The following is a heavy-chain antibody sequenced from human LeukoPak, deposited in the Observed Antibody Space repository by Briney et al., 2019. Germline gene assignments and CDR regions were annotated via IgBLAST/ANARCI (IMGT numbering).Heavy chain of an antibody. Sequence: GGSLRLSCAASGFTFSSYAMNWVRQAPGKGLEWVSGIRGSGGGAYYADSVKGRFTISRDNSKNTLYLQMNSLRVEDTAVYYCARSGVPHAFDIWGQGTMVTVSS. D-gene: IGHD3-10*01. CDR1: GFTFSSYA. V-gene: IGHV3-23*01. CDR2: IRGSGGGA. CDR3: ARSGVPHAFDI. J-gene: IGHJ3*02.